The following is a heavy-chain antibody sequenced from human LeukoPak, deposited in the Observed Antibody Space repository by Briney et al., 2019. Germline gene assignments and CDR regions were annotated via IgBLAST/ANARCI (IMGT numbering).Heavy chain of an antibody. CDR2: INSDGSST. V-gene: IGHV3-74*01. CDR1: GFTFSSYW. CDR3: ARDLCGYSGYDCDDGMDV. Sequence: QPGGSLRLSCAASGFTFSSYWMHWVRQAPGKGLVWVSRINSDGSSTSYADSVKGRFTISRDNAKNTLYLQMNSLRAEDTAVYYCARDLCGYSGYDCDDGMDVWGRGTTVTVSS. J-gene: IGHJ6*02. D-gene: IGHD5-12*01.